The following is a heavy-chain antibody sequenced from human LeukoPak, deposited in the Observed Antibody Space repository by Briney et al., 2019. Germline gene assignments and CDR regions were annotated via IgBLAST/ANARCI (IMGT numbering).Heavy chain of an antibody. V-gene: IGHV1-46*01. CDR1: GYTFTSYY. D-gene: IGHD3-9*01. CDR2: ISPSGGGT. Sequence: ASAKVSCKASGYTFTSYYIHWVRQAPGQGLEWIGIISPSGGGTTYAQKFQGRVTMTRDTSTSTVYMELSSLRSEDTAVYYCARRDFDWSLDYWGLGTLVTVSS. J-gene: IGHJ4*02. CDR3: ARRDFDWSLDY.